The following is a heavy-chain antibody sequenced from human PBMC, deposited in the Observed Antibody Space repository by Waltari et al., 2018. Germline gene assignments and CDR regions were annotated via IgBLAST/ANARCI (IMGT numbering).Heavy chain of an antibody. V-gene: IGHV3-49*03. CDR3: ARGDYDYSGYIDY. CDR1: GFTFADLS. J-gene: IGHJ4*02. Sequence: EVQLVESGGGLVQPGRSLRLSCITSGFTFADLSMSWFRQSPGKGLEWVSFIRSEVSGGKTEYAASVRGRFTISRDDSRGIAYLQMNSLRAEDTAVYYCARGDYDYSGYIDYWGQGTLVTVSS. CDR2: IRSEVSGGKT. D-gene: IGHD3-22*01.